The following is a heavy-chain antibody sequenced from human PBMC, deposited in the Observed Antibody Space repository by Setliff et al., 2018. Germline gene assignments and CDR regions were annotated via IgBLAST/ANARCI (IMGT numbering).Heavy chain of an antibody. CDR2: INPGGGSA. Sequence: ASVKVSCKASGDTFNTYTLSWVRQAPGQGLEWMGIINPGGGSASIVQKFQGRVTMTSDTSTSTVYMDLTGLTSEDTAVYYCARAGVAAADRKGLLEYWGQGTLVTVSS. V-gene: IGHV1-46*02. CDR3: ARAGVAAADRKGLLEY. J-gene: IGHJ4*02. CDR1: GDTFNTYT. D-gene: IGHD6-13*01.